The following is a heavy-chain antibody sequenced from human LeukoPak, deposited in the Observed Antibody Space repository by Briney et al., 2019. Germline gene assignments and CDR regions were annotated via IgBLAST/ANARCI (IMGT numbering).Heavy chain of an antibody. CDR1: GFTFSTYA. CDR3: ARGPLYCSKIRCYGLFEY. J-gene: IGHJ4*02. CDR2: IAFDGSND. D-gene: IGHD2-2*01. Sequence: GGSLRLSCAASGFTFSTYAMHWVRQAPGKGLEWVAVIAFDGSNDHSTDSVKGRFGISRDNSKNTVYLQMNSLRAEDTAVYYCARGPLYCSKIRCYGLFEYWGQGTLVTVSS. V-gene: IGHV3-30*09.